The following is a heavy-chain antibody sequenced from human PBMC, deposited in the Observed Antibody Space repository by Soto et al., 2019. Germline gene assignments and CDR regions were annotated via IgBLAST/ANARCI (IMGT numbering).Heavy chain of an antibody. V-gene: IGHV3-23*01. J-gene: IGHJ4*02. Sequence: EEQLLESGGDLVQPGGSLRLSCVASGITFRSRAMSWVRKAPAEGLEWVSATTDTDGDRKYADSVRGRFTISRDNSKNTLYLQMSSLRAEDSAVYYCARGSSDSYPGSRIFDLWGRGTRVTVSS. CDR2: TTDTDGDR. CDR1: GITFRSRA. CDR3: ARGSSDSYPGSRIFDL. D-gene: IGHD3-10*01.